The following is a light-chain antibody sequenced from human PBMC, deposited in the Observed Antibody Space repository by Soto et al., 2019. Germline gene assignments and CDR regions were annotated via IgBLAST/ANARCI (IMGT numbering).Light chain of an antibody. V-gene: IGKV3-20*01. CDR3: RQFGSSPPAFT. CDR2: GAS. CDR1: QSVSTRY. J-gene: IGKJ2*01. Sequence: ESMLTQSPGTLSLSPGERATLSCTASQSVSTRYLAWYQQKPGQAPRILIYGASIRPTGIPDTFSGSGSGIDFTLTIRRLEPEDFAVYYCRQFGSSPPAFTFGQGTKLEI.